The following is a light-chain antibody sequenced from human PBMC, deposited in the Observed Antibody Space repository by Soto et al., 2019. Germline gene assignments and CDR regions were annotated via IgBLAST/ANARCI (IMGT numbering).Light chain of an antibody. CDR3: QQLNSYPTT. CDR1: QSVRNY. V-gene: IGKV1-39*01. J-gene: IGKJ5*01. Sequence: DIQMTQAPSSLSASVGDSVTITCRASQSVRNYLNWYQHKPGKAPKLLIYGASRLQTGVPSRFSGSGSGTDFTLTVSSLQPEDFVTYYCQQLNSYPTTFGQGTRLEIK. CDR2: GAS.